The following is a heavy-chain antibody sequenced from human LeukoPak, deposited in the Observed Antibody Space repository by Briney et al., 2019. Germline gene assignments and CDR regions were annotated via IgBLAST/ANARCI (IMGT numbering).Heavy chain of an antibody. CDR3: ASSGPTMVRGVITPPPGY. CDR2: ISAYNGNT. Sequence: ASVKVSCKASGYTFTSYGISWVRQAPGQGLEWMGWISAYNGNTNYAQKLQGRVTMTTDTSTSTAYMELRSLRSDDTAVYYCASSGPTMVRGVITPPPGYWGQGTLVTVSS. V-gene: IGHV1-18*01. D-gene: IGHD3-10*01. J-gene: IGHJ4*02. CDR1: GYTFTSYG.